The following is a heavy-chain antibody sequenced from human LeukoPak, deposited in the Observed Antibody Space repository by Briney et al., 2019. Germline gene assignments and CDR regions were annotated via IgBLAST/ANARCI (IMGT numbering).Heavy chain of an antibody. CDR2: INPSENTT. CDR1: GYTFTNYY. V-gene: IGHV1-46*01. CDR3: ATSTLARPFDY. Sequence: ASVKVSCKASGYTFTNYYIHWVRQAPGQGLEWMGIINPSENTTSYTQNFQGRVTMPRDTSTGTVYMEPSSLRSEDTAVYYCATSTLARPFDYWGQGTLVTVSS. D-gene: IGHD5-12*01. J-gene: IGHJ4*02.